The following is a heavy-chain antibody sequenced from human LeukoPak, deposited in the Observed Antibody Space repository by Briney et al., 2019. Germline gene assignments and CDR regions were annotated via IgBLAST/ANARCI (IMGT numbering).Heavy chain of an antibody. CDR2: ISANSGNT. J-gene: IGHJ4*02. Sequence: ASVKVSCKASGYSFTSYGISWVRQAPGQGLEWMGWISANSGNTNYAQKLQGRVTMTTDTSTSTAYMELRSLRSDDTAVYFCVRDAADTVRGGDYWGQGSLVTVSS. D-gene: IGHD5-18*01. CDR3: VRDAADTVRGGDY. V-gene: IGHV1-18*01. CDR1: GYSFTSYG.